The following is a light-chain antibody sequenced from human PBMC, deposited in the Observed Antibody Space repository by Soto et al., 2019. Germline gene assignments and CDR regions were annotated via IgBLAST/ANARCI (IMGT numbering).Light chain of an antibody. CDR1: SSDVGSYNR. J-gene: IGLJ1*01. CDR3: SSYTSSSTYV. V-gene: IGLV2-18*02. Sequence: QSALTQPPSVSGSPGQSVAISCTGTSSDVGSYNRVSWYQQAPGTAPKLVIYEVSNRPSGVPDRFSGSRSGNTASLTISGLQAEDEADYYCSSYTSSSTYVFGTGTQLTVL. CDR2: EVS.